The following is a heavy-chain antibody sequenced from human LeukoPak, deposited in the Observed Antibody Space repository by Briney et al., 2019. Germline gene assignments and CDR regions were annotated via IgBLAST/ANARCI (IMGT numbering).Heavy chain of an antibody. V-gene: IGHV3-74*01. D-gene: IGHD2-2*01. CDR2: INSDGSSV. J-gene: IGHJ3*01. Sequence: GGSLRLSCAASGFAFSSYWMLWVRQAPGKGLVWVSRINSDGSSVTYADSVKGRFTISRDNAKNTLFLQMNSLRAEDTAVYYCAKDRSCSGSSCNVGSWGQGTMVTVSS. CDR1: GFAFSSYW. CDR3: AKDRSCSGSSCNVGS.